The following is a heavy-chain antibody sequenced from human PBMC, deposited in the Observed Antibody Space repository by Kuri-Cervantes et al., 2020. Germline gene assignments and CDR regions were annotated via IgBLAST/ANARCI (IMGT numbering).Heavy chain of an antibody. V-gene: IGHV4-34*01. CDR1: GGSISNYY. Sequence: GSLRLSCTVSGGSISNYYWSWIRQPPGKGLEWIGEINHSGSTNYNPSLKSRVTISVDTSKNQFSLKLSSVTAADTAVYYCARRQRKQQLVFQAGCFDYWGQGTLVTVSS. CDR3: ARRQRKQQLVFQAGCFDY. J-gene: IGHJ4*02. D-gene: IGHD6-13*01. CDR2: INHSGST.